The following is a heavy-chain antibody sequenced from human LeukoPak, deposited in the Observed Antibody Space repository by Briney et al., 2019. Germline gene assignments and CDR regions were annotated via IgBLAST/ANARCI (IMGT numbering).Heavy chain of an antibody. CDR1: GFTFDDYA. D-gene: IGHD3-10*01. V-gene: IGHV3-9*01. Sequence: GGSLRLSCAASGFTFDDYAMHWVRQAPGKGLEWVSGISWNSGSIGYADSVKGRFTISRDNAKNSLYLQMNSLRAEDTALYYCAKDGDSQGHYFDYWGQGTLVTVSS. CDR3: AKDGDSQGHYFDY. CDR2: ISWNSGSI. J-gene: IGHJ4*02.